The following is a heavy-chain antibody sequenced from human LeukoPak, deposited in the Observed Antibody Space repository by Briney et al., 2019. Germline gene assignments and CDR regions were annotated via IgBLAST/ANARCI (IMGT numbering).Heavy chain of an antibody. V-gene: IGHV1-69*01. D-gene: IGHD4-17*01. CDR3: AGGLYGDYDLGY. CDR2: IIPIFGTA. J-gene: IGHJ4*02. Sequence: ASVKVSCKASGGTFSSYAISWVRQAPGQGLEWMGGIIPIFGTANYAQKFQGRVTITADESTSTAHMELSSLRSEDTAVYYCAGGLYGDYDLGYWGQGTLVTVSS. CDR1: GGTFSSYA.